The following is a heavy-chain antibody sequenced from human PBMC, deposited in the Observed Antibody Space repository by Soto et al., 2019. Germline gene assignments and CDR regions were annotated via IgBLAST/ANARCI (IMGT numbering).Heavy chain of an antibody. Sequence: EVQLVESGGGLVQPGGSLRLSCAASGFTFSSYWMSWVRQAPGKGLEWVANIKQDGSEKYYVDSVKGRFTISRDNAKNSLYLQMNSLRAEDTAVYYCARGRLDYDILTGYFVVPNGHDAFDIWGQGTMVTVSS. V-gene: IGHV3-7*01. CDR3: ARGRLDYDILTGYFVVPNGHDAFDI. CDR1: GFTFSSYW. D-gene: IGHD3-9*01. J-gene: IGHJ3*02. CDR2: IKQDGSEK.